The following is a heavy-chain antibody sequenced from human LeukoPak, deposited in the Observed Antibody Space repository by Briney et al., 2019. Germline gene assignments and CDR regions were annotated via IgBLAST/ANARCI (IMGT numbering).Heavy chain of an antibody. J-gene: IGHJ4*02. Sequence: SLRLSCAASGFTFSTYGMHWVRQAPGKGLEWVSGISWNSGSIGYADSVKGRFTISRDNAKNSLYLQMNSLRAEDTALYYCAKAHSSSWYRDESNYFDYWGQGTLVTVSS. CDR1: GFTFSTYG. CDR2: ISWNSGSI. D-gene: IGHD6-13*01. V-gene: IGHV3-9*01. CDR3: AKAHSSSWYRDESNYFDY.